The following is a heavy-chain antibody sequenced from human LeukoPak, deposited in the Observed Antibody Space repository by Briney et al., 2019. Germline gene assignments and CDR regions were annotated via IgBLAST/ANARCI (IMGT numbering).Heavy chain of an antibody. J-gene: IGHJ4*02. Sequence: PGRSLRLSCAASGFTFSSYAMHWVRQAPGKGLEWVALVSYDGSSKYYADSVKGRFTISRDNSKNTLYLEMNSLRAEDTAVYYCARGNTVASFDYWGQGTLVTVPS. CDR1: GFTFSSYA. CDR2: VSYDGSSK. CDR3: ARGNTVASFDY. V-gene: IGHV3-30-3*01. D-gene: IGHD2/OR15-2a*01.